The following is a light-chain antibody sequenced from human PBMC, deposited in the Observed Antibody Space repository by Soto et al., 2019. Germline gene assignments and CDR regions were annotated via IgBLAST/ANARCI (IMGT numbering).Light chain of an antibody. J-gene: IGKJ2*01. V-gene: IGKV3-15*01. Sequence: ETVMTQSPATLSVSPGERATLSCRASQGVSSNLAWYQQKPGQAPRLLIYSASTRATGIPARFSGSGSGTEFTRTISSLQSEDFAVDYCQQYNNWPPITFGQGTKLDIK. CDR3: QQYNNWPPIT. CDR1: QGVSSN. CDR2: SAS.